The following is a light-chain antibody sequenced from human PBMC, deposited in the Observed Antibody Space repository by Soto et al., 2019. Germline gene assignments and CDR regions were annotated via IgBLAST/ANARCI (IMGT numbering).Light chain of an antibody. V-gene: IGKV1-17*01. Sequence: DIQVTQSPSSLSASVGAKVTITCRARQDIKYDLGWYQQKPGTAPKRLIYSASSLQSGVPSRFSGSGSETEFTLTISSLQPEDFATDYCVQYRSFPWTFGQGTKVEIK. CDR2: SAS. CDR3: VQYRSFPWT. CDR1: QDIKYD. J-gene: IGKJ1*01.